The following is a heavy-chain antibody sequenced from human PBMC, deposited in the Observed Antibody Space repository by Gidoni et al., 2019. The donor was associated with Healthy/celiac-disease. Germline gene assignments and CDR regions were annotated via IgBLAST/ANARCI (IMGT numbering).Heavy chain of an antibody. J-gene: IGHJ6*02. V-gene: IGHV1-69*01. D-gene: IGHD3-10*01. Sequence: QVQLVQSGAEVKTPGSSVQVSCKASGGTFSSSAISWVRQAPGQGLEWMGGIIPIFGTANYAQKFQGRVTITADESTSTAYMELSSLRSEDTAVYYCARVSDGSGSSNYYYYGMDVWGQGTTVTVSS. CDR3: ARVSDGSGSSNYYYYGMDV. CDR1: GGTFSSSA. CDR2: IIPIFGTA.